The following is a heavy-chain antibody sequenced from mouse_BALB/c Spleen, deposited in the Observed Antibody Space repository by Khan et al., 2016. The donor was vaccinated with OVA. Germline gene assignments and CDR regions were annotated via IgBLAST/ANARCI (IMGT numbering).Heavy chain of an antibody. CDR2: ISYSGGT. CDR1: GYSITSGYA. CDR3: ARGNYYGYYFDY. D-gene: IGHD1-1*01. V-gene: IGHV3-2*02. J-gene: IGHJ2*01. Sequence: EVELVESGPGLVKPSQSLSLTCTVTGYSITSGYAWNWIRQFPENKLEWMGYISYSGGTSYNPSLKSRISITRDTSKNQFFLQLNSVTTEETATYYCARGNYYGYYFDYWGQGTTLTVSS.